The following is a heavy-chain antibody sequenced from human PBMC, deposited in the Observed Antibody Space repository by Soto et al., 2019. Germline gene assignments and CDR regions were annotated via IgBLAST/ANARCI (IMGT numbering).Heavy chain of an antibody. V-gene: IGHV1-46*03. Sequence: QVQLVQSGAEVKKPGASVKISCKASGYSFTSQYVHWVRQAPGQGLEWMGIINPNGGSTTYAQKFQGGVAMTRDTSTSTVYRELSSRTSGEPAVYYCARKQWLRPGGGTEPLDIWGQGTMVTVAS. J-gene: IGHJ3*02. D-gene: IGHD5-12*01. CDR2: INPNGGST. CDR1: GYSFTSQY. CDR3: ARKQWLRPGGGTEPLDI.